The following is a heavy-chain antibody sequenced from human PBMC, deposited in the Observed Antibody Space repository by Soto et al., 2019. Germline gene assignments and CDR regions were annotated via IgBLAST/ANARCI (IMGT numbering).Heavy chain of an antibody. CDR1: GGSISSYY. Sequence: SETLSLTCTVSGGSISSYYWSWIRQPPGKGLEWIGYIYYSGSTNYNPSLKSRVTISVDTSKNQFSLKLSSVTAADTAVYYCAREGLYCLGSGLYWEFNYYYYYYMDVWGKGTTVTVSS. D-gene: IGHD3-10*01. CDR2: IYYSGST. CDR3: AREGLYCLGSGLYWEFNYYYYYYMDV. V-gene: IGHV4-59*01. J-gene: IGHJ6*03.